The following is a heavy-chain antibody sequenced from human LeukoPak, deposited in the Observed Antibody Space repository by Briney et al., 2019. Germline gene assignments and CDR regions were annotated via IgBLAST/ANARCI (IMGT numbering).Heavy chain of an antibody. J-gene: IGHJ3*02. CDR2: INPNSGGT. CDR3: ARESYYRDAFDI. D-gene: IGHD2-21*01. CDR1: GYTFTGYS. V-gene: IGHV1-2*02. Sequence: ASVKVSCKASGYTFTGYSMQWVRQAPGQGLEWMGGINPNSGGTNYAQKFQDRVTMTRDTSISTAYMELSRLRSDDTAVYYCARESYYRDAFDIWGQGTMVTVSS.